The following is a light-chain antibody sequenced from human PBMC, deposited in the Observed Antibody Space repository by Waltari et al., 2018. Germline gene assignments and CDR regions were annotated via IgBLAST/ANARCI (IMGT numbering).Light chain of an antibody. CDR2: DAS. CDR1: QDISNY. J-gene: IGKJ4*01. CDR3: QQYDKLPPRLT. Sequence: DIQMTQSPSSLSASVGDRVTITCQASQDISNYLNWYQQKPGKAPKLLIYDASNFETGVPSRFSGSGSGTDFTVTISSLQPEDIATYYCQQYDKLPPRLTFGGGTKVEIK. V-gene: IGKV1-33*01.